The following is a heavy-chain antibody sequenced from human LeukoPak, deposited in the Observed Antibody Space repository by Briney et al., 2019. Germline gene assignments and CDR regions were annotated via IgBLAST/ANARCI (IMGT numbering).Heavy chain of an antibody. J-gene: IGHJ4*02. CDR1: GFTFSSYA. V-gene: IGHV3-23*01. Sequence: GGSLRLSCAASGFTFSSYAMSWVRQAPGKGLEWVSAISGSGGSTYYADSVKGRFTISRDNSKNTLYLQMNSLGAEDTAVYYCAKRLGYDYGYYDYWGQGALVTVTS. D-gene: IGHD5-18*01. CDR2: ISGSGGST. CDR3: AKRLGYDYGYYDY.